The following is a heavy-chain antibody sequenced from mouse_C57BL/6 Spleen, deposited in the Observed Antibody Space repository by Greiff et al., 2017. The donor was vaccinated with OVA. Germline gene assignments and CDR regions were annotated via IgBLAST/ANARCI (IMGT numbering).Heavy chain of an antibody. CDR3: ARRPEDYAMDY. CDR2: IDPSDSYT. J-gene: IGHJ4*01. CDR1: GYTFTSYW. Sequence: QVQLQQPGAELVKPGASVKLSCKASGYTFTSYWMQWVKQRPGQGLEWIGEIDPSDSYTNYNQKFKGKATLTVDTSSSTAYMQLSSLTSEDSAVYYCARRPEDYAMDYWGQGTSVTVSS. V-gene: IGHV1-50*01.